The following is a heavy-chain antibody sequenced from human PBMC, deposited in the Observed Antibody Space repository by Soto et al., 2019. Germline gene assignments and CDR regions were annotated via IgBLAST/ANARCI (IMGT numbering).Heavy chain of an antibody. V-gene: IGHV6-1*01. CDR3: ARCDYSTSWYFHYGMDV. CDR2: TYYRSKWYN. Sequence: SQTLSLTCAISGDSVSNNSAAWNWIRQSPSRGLEWLGRTYYRSKWYNDYATFLKSRITINPDTSKNQFSLQLNSVTPEDTAVYYCARCDYSTSWYFHYGMDVWGQGTTVTVSS. J-gene: IGHJ6*02. CDR1: GDSVSNNSAA. D-gene: IGHD6-13*01.